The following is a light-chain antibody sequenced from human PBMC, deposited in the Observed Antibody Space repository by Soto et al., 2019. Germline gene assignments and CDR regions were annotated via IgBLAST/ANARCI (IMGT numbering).Light chain of an antibody. J-gene: IGKJ4*01. CDR3: QQADRFHLT. V-gene: IGKV1-12*01. CDR1: QGVSSW. CDR2: AAS. Sequence: DIQMTQSPPSVSASVGDRVTITCRASQGVSSWLAWYQQKPGKAHKLLIYAASGLQSGVPSRFSGSGSGTDYNLNISGLQPEDLATYDCQQADRFHLTFGGGTKVEIK.